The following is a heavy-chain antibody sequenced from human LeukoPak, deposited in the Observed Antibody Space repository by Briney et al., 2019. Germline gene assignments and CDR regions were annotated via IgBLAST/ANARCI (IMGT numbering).Heavy chain of an antibody. J-gene: IGHJ4*02. Sequence: PSEALSLTCTVSGGSISSSSYYWGWIRQPPGQGLEWIGSIYYSGSTYYTPSLKSRVTISVDTSKNQFSLKLSSVTAADTAVYYCARLEGHGYNYWGQGTLVTVSS. V-gene: IGHV4-39*01. CDR2: IYYSGST. CDR3: ARLEGHGYNY. D-gene: IGHD5-18*01. CDR1: GGSISSSSYY.